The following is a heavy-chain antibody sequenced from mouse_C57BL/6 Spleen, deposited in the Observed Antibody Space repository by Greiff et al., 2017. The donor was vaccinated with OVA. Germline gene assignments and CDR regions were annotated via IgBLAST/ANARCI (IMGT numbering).Heavy chain of an antibody. V-gene: IGHV5-9-1*02. Sequence: EVMLVESGEGLVKPGGSLKLSCAASGFTFSSYALSWVRQTPEKRLEWVAYISSGGDYINYADTVKGRFTISRDNARNTLYLQMSSLKSEETAMYYCRGATGYAMDYWGQGTSVTVSS. CDR2: ISSGGDYI. D-gene: IGHD1-1*01. CDR3: RGATGYAMDY. J-gene: IGHJ4*01. CDR1: GFTFSSYA.